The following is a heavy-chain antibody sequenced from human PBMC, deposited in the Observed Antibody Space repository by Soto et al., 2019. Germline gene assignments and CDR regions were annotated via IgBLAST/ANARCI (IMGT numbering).Heavy chain of an antibody. Sequence: GGSLRLSCAASGLTFSNFAMNWVRQAPGKGLEWVSNISDSGGSTYYAGSVKGRFTISRDNSKNTLYLQMNSLRGRDTAIYYCVKEGSGWYSRGCFDFWGRGTMVTVSS. V-gene: IGHV3-23*01. J-gene: IGHJ3*01. D-gene: IGHD6-19*01. CDR1: GLTFSNFA. CDR3: VKEGSGWYSRGCFDF. CDR2: ISDSGGST.